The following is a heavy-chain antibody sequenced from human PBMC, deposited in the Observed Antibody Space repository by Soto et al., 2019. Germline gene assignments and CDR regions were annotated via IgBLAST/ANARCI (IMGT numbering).Heavy chain of an antibody. CDR3: ARDADLAAAGMDIDY. CDR2: INPSGGST. V-gene: IGHV1-46*01. Sequence: GASVKVSCKASGYTFASYYMHWVRQAPGQGLEWMGIINPSGGSTSYAQKFQGRVTMTRDTSTSTVYMELSSLRSEDTAVYYCARDADLAAAGMDIDYWGQGTLVTGS. CDR1: GYTFASYY. J-gene: IGHJ4*02. D-gene: IGHD6-13*01.